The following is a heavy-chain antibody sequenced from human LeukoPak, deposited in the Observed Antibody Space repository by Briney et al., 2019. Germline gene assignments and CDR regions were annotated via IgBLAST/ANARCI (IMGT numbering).Heavy chain of an antibody. CDR3: ARQGPGYCGGTSCYGVAY. D-gene: IGHD2-2*01. CDR1: GYTFTSYD. V-gene: IGHV7-4-1*02. J-gene: IGHJ4*02. CDR2: INTNTGNP. Sequence: VASVKVSCKASGYTFTSYDINWVRQAPGQGLEWMGWINTNTGNPTYAQGFTGRFVFSLDTSVNTAYLQISSLKAEDTAVYYCARQGPGYCGGTSCYGVAYWGQGTLVTVSS.